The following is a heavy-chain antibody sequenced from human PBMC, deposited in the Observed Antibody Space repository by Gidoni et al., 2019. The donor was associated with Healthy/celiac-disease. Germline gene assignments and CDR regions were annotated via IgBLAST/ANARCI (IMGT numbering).Heavy chain of an antibody. J-gene: IGHJ4*02. CDR3: ARNRTDIVATRGAAGYYFDY. D-gene: IGHD5-12*01. Sequence: QVQLQESGPGLVKPSETLSLTCAVSGYSISSGYYWGWIRQPPGKGLEWIGSIYHSGSTYYNPSLKSRVTISVDTSKNQFSLKLSSVTAADTAVYYCARNRTDIVATRGAAGYYFDYWGQGTLVTVSS. CDR2: IYHSGST. V-gene: IGHV4-38-2*01. CDR1: GYSISSGYY.